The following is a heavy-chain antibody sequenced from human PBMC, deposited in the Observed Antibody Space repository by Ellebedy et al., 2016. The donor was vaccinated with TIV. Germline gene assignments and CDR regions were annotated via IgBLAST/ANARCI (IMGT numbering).Heavy chain of an antibody. Sequence: ASVKVSCKASGYTITSYYMHWVRQAPGQGLEWMGIINPSGCTTTYAQKFQGRVTMTRDTSTRIVYMELSSLRSEDTAVYYCASEMYSGSQDAFDIWGQGTMVTVSS. CDR3: ASEMYSGSQDAFDI. CDR1: GYTITSYY. D-gene: IGHD1-26*01. V-gene: IGHV1-46*01. CDR2: INPSGCTT. J-gene: IGHJ3*02.